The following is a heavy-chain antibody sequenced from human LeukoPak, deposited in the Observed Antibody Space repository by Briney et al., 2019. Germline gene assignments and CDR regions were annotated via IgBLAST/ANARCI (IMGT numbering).Heavy chain of an antibody. Sequence: GGSLRLSCAASGFTFSSYSMNWVRQAPGKGLEWVSVTYTGGNSYYADSVKGRFIISRDISKNTLYLQMNSLRAEDSALYYCARGGRGSAAVVAPRSFDIWGQGTMVTVSS. D-gene: IGHD3-22*01. J-gene: IGHJ3*02. CDR1: GFTFSSYS. CDR2: TYTGGNS. CDR3: ARGGRGSAAVVAPRSFDI. V-gene: IGHV3-53*01.